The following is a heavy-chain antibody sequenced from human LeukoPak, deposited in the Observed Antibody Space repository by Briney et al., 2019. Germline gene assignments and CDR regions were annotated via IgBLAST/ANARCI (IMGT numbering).Heavy chain of an antibody. V-gene: IGHV4-34*01. D-gene: IGHD3-16*01. CDR3: VRSGVVLQTGFDF. CDR1: GGPFRGFF. CDR2: VSHSGSS. J-gene: IGHJ4*02. Sequence: PSETLSLTCAVYGGPFRGFFWSWIRQAPGKGLEWIGEVSHSGSSNYNPSLKSRVTVSADTSRNRFSLSLTSSSAADTAVYYCVRSGVVLQTGFDFWGQGALVTVSS.